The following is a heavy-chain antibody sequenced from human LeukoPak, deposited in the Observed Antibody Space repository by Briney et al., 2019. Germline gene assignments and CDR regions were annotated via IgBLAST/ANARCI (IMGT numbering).Heavy chain of an antibody. CDR1: GFTFSNAW. D-gene: IGHD5-18*01. Sequence: PGGSLRLSCAASGFTFSNAWMSWVRQAPGKGLEWVGRIKSKTDGGTTDYAAPVKGRFTISRDDSKNTLYLQMNSLKTEDTAVYYCTTSGRPVWDTAMELFDYWGQGTLVTVSS. J-gene: IGHJ4*02. V-gene: IGHV3-15*01. CDR2: IKSKTDGGTT. CDR3: TTSGRPVWDTAMELFDY.